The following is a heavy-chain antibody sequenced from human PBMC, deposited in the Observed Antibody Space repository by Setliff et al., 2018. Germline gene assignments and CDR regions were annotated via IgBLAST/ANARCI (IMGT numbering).Heavy chain of an antibody. D-gene: IGHD3-10*01. Sequence: GASVKVSCKASGYSFTTYYMHWVRQAPGQGLEWMGTINTGGGSSSYTEKFQGRVTLTTDTSTNMGYLEVRGLTSDDTALYYCVRLVRYCSKTACQRISGEEVWGQGTLVTVSS. CDR1: GYSFTTYY. CDR3: VRLVRYCSKTACQRISGEEV. J-gene: IGHJ4*02. CDR2: INTGGGSS. V-gene: IGHV1-46*01.